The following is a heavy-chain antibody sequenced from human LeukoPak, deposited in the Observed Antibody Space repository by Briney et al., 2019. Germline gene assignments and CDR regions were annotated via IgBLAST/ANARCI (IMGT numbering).Heavy chain of an antibody. CDR2: IYYSGST. Sequence: SETLSLTCTVSGGSISSYYWSRIRQPPGKGLEWIGYIYYSGSTNYNPSLKSRVTISVDTSKIQFSLKLSSVTAADTAVYYCARWSGYSFKGSFDYWGQGTLVTVSS. J-gene: IGHJ4*02. CDR1: GGSISSYY. V-gene: IGHV4-59*01. D-gene: IGHD5-18*01. CDR3: ARWSGYSFKGSFDY.